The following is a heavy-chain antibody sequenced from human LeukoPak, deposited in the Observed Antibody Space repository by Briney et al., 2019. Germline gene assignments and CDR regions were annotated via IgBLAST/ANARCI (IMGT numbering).Heavy chain of an antibody. V-gene: IGHV1-24*01. D-gene: IGHD4-11*01. J-gene: IGHJ4*02. CDR2: FDPEDGET. CDR1: GYTLTELS. CDR3: ATDPQSFPTVDRDY. Sequence: ASVKVSCKVSGYTLTELSMHCVRQAPGKGLEWMGGFDPEDGETIYAQKFQGRVTMTEDTSTDTAYMELSSLRSEDTAVYYCATDPQSFPTVDRDYWGQGTLVTVSS.